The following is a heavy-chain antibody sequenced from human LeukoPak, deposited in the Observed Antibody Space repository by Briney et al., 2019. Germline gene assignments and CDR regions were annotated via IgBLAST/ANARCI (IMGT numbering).Heavy chain of an antibody. J-gene: IGHJ5*02. Sequence: GASVKVSCKPSGYPFRNYDINWVRQATGQGLEWMGWINPHSGKTGYAQKFQGRVTMTTDTSANTAYMDLSSLRSEDTAVYYCARLSSHYGDYKVDPWGQGTLVTVSS. V-gene: IGHV1-8*01. D-gene: IGHD4-17*01. CDR1: GYPFRNYD. CDR2: INPHSGKT. CDR3: ARLSSHYGDYKVDP.